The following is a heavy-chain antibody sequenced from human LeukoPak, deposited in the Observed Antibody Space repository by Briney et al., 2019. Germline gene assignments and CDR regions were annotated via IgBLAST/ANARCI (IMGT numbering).Heavy chain of an antibody. CDR1: GFAFSTYA. Sequence: GGSLRLSCAASGFAFSTYAMHWVRQAPGKGLEWVAIISYDANDKYYGDSVKGRFAISRDNSRNTLYLQMNSLRPEDAGVYYCAKDLSAGTVNPFFDSWGRGALVSVSS. J-gene: IGHJ4*02. CDR3: AKDLSAGTVNPFFDS. V-gene: IGHV3-30*09. CDR2: ISYDANDK. D-gene: IGHD4-17*01.